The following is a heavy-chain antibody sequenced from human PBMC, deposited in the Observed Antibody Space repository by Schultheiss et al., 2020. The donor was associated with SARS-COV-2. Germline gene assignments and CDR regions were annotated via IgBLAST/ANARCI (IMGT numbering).Heavy chain of an antibody. CDR1: GFTFNIHA. CDR2: ISYDGSDE. J-gene: IGHJ6*02. CDR3: ARDVAWFGRNGMDV. Sequence: GGSLRLSCAASGFTFNIHAMHWVRQAPGKGLEWVADISYDGSDEFYADSVKGRFTISRDNSKNTVYLQMNSLRGEDTAVYYCARDVAWFGRNGMDVWGQGTTVTVSS. D-gene: IGHD3-10*01. V-gene: IGHV3-30*01.